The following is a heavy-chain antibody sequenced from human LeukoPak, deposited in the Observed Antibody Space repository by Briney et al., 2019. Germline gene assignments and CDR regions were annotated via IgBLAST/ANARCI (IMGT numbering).Heavy chain of an antibody. J-gene: IGHJ4*02. CDR2: ISGSGDYT. CDR1: GFTFSSHG. CDR3: AKVLLWFGEFSHFDY. D-gene: IGHD3-10*01. V-gene: IGHV3-23*01. Sequence: GGSLRLSCAASGFTFSSHGMSWVRQAPGKGLEWVSTISGSGDYTYYADSVKGRFTVSRDNSKNTLYLQMNGLRAEDTAVYYCAKVLLWFGEFSHFDYWGQGTLVTVSS.